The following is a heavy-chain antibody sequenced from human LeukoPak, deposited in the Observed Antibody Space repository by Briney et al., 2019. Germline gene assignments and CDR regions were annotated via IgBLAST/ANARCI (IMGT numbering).Heavy chain of an antibody. CDR2: INSDGSST. D-gene: IGHD5-12*01. CDR3: ARARYSGYDYAFDY. J-gene: IGHJ4*02. V-gene: IGHV3-74*01. CDR1: GFTFSSYG. Sequence: GGSLRLSCAASGFTFSSYGMSWVRQAPGKGLVWVSRINSDGSSTSYADSVKGRFTISRDNAKNTLYLQMNSLRAEDTAVYYCARARYSGYDYAFDYWGQGTLVTVSS.